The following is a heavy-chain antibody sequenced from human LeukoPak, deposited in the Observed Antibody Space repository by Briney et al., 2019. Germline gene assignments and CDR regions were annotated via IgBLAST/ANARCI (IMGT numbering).Heavy chain of an antibody. CDR1: GGSISSGGYY. CDR2: IYYSGST. CDR3: ARGFYCSSTSCYDWFDP. Sequence: SSQTLSLTCTVSGGSISSGGYYWSWIRQHPGKGLEWIGYIYYSGSTYYNPSLKSRVTISVDTPKNQFSLKLSSVTAADTAVYYCARGFYCSSTSCYDWFDPWGQGTLVTVSS. V-gene: IGHV4-31*03. D-gene: IGHD2-2*01. J-gene: IGHJ5*02.